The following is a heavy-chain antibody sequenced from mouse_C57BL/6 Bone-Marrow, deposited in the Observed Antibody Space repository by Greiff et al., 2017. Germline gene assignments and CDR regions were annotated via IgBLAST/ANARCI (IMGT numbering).Heavy chain of an antibody. D-gene: IGHD2-1*01. CDR3: ARHSLLRRDYGIPFDY. J-gene: IGHJ2*01. Sequence: VQLQESGPGLVAPSQSLSITCTVSGFSLTSYGVHWVRQPPGKGLEWLVVIWSDGSTTYNSALKSRLSISKDNSKSQVFLKMNSLQTDDPAMYYCARHSLLRRDYGIPFDYWGQGTTLTVSS. V-gene: IGHV2-6-1*01. CDR2: IWSDGST. CDR1: GFSLTSYG.